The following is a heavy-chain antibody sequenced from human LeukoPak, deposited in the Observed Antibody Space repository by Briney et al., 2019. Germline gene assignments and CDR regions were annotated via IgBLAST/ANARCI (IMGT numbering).Heavy chain of an antibody. Sequence: SETLSLTCTVSGGSISSSSYYWGWIRQPPGKGLEWIGYIYYSGSTNYNPPLKSRVTISVDTSKNQFSLKLSSVTAADTAVYYCARDHFWSGYYGDYYYYMDVWGKGTTVTVSS. D-gene: IGHD3-3*02. CDR1: GGSISSSSYY. V-gene: IGHV4-61*01. J-gene: IGHJ6*03. CDR3: ARDHFWSGYYGDYYYYMDV. CDR2: IYYSGST.